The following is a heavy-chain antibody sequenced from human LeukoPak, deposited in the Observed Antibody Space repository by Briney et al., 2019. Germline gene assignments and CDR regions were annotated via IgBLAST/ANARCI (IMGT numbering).Heavy chain of an antibody. J-gene: IGHJ5*02. CDR1: GFPFSIHG. V-gene: IGHV3-23*01. D-gene: IGHD6-19*01. CDR2: IRPSGDNT. CDR3: ARVAGWHWFDP. Sequence: PGGTLRLSCAGSGFPFSIHGMTWVRQAPGRGLEWVSSIRPSGDNTYYGDSVKGRFTISRDNSKNTVYLQMNNMRVDDTAVYYCARVAGWHWFDPWGQGTLVTVSS.